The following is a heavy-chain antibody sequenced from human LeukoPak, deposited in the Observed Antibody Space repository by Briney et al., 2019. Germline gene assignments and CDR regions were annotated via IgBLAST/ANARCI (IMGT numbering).Heavy chain of an antibody. V-gene: IGHV4-39*07. J-gene: IGHJ4*02. CDR3: ARDGPREEY. CDR2: IYYSGST. CDR1: GGSISSSSYY. D-gene: IGHD1-26*01. Sequence: PSETLSLTCTVSGGSISSSSYYWGWIRQPPGKGLEWIGSIYYSGSTYYNPSLKSRVTISVDTSKNQFSLKLSSVTAADTAVYYCARDGPREEYWGQGTLVTVSS.